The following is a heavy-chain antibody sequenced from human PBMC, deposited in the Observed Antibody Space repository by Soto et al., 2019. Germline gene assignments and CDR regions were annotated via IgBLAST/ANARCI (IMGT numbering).Heavy chain of an antibody. CDR2: INYSGRP. J-gene: IGHJ4*02. D-gene: IGHD3-10*01. CDR3: ARSWEFALDY. V-gene: IGHV4-59*01. Sequence: QVQLQESGPGLVKPSETLSLTCTVSGGSISSYYWSWIRQPPGKGLEWIGYINYSGRPNDNPSHKSRVTISVDTTKNQFYLKLSSVTAADTAVYYCARSWEFALDYWGQGTLVTVSS. CDR1: GGSISSYY.